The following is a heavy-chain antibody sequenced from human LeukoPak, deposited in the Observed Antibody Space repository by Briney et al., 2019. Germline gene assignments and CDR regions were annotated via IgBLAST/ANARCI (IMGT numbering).Heavy chain of an antibody. D-gene: IGHD3-10*01. J-gene: IGHJ3*02. Sequence: GGSLRLSCATSGFTFSSYWMHWVRQAPGKGLIWVSRINSDGSSTNYADSVKGRFTISRDNSKNTLYLQMNSLRAEDTAVYYCARELLWFDAFDIWGQGTMVTISS. CDR2: INSDGSST. CDR1: GFTFSSYW. V-gene: IGHV3-74*01. CDR3: ARELLWFDAFDI.